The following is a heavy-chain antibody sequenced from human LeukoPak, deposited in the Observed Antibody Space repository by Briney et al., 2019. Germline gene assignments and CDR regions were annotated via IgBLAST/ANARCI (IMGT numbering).Heavy chain of an antibody. CDR3: AKRIQSAMAMGY. CDR1: GFTFSNYA. D-gene: IGHD5-18*01. V-gene: IGHV3-23*01. CDR2: ISGSGGST. J-gene: IGHJ4*02. Sequence: GGSLRLSCAASGFTFSNYALSCVRQAPGKGLEWVSDISGSGGSTYYADSVKGRFTISRDNSKNTVYLQMNSLRAEDTAVYYCAKRIQSAMAMGYWGQGTLVTVSS.